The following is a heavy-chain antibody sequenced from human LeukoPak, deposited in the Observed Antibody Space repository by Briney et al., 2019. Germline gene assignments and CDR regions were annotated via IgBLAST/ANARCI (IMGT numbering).Heavy chain of an antibody. CDR2: IYYSGST. Sequence: SETLSLTCTVSGVSISSYYWSWLRQPPGKGLEWLGYIYYSGSTNYNPSLKSRVTISVDTSKNQFSLKLSSVTAADTAVYYCARALDYYDSSGYYYLHYYGMDVWGQGTTVTDSS. D-gene: IGHD3-22*01. J-gene: IGHJ6*02. CDR3: ARALDYYDSSGYYYLHYYGMDV. V-gene: IGHV4-59*01. CDR1: GVSISSYY.